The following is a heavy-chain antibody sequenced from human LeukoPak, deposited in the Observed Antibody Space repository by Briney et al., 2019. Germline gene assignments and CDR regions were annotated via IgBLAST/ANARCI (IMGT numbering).Heavy chain of an antibody. CDR3: ASSVEVWGFGDPYGLDY. J-gene: IGHJ4*02. V-gene: IGHV3-21*01. Sequence: GGSLRLSCVASGLAFRNYAMTWVRQAPGKGLEWVSVIRGSGGDIRYADSVKGRFTISRDNAKNSLYLQMNSLRAEDTAVYYCASSVEVWGFGDPYGLDYWGQGTLVTVSS. CDR1: GLAFRNYA. CDR2: IRGSGGDI. D-gene: IGHD3-10*01.